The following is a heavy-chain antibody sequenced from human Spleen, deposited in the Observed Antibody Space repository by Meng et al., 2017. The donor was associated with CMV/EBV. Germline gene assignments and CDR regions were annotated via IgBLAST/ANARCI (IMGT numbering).Heavy chain of an antibody. D-gene: IGHD1-26*01. CDR3: ARGGSYFTHSYYYYGMDV. CDR1: GYTFTSYG. V-gene: IGHV1-18*01. J-gene: IGHJ6*02. CDR2: ISAYNGNT. Sequence: ASVKVSCKASGYTFTSYGISWVRQAPGQGLEWMGWISAYNGNTNYAQKLQGRVTMTTDTSTSTAYMELRSLRSDDTAVYYCARGGSYFTHSYYYYGMDVWGQGTTVTVSS.